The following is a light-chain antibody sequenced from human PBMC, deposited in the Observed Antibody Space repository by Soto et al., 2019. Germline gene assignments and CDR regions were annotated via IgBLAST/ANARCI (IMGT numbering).Light chain of an antibody. V-gene: IGKV3D-7*01. Sequence: TRKSVSNDYLAWYQQKPGQAPRLLIYVASIRATGITDRFNASGSGTDLTLSMSSLQTEDFSTYYCKQGSTTGITFGLGTRLEIK. J-gene: IGKJ5*01. CDR1: KSVSNDY. CDR3: KQGSTTGIT. CDR2: VAS.